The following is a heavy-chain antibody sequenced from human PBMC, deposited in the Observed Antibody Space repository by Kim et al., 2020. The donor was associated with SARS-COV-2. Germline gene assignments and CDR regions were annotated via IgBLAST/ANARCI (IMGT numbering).Heavy chain of an antibody. J-gene: IGHJ5*02. D-gene: IGHD4-4*01. V-gene: IGHV1-18*01. Sequence: NYEQKFQGRVTVTTDTSTSTAYMELRNLRSDDTATYYCARDWDYSTDCFDPWGQGTLVTVSS. CDR3: ARDWDYSTDCFDP.